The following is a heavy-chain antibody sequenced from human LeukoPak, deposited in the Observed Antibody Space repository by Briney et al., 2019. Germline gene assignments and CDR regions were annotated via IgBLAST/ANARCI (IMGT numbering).Heavy chain of an antibody. CDR2: INPNSGGT. CDR3: ARGDPMIVVVITTQLDY. Sequence: ASVKVSCKASGYTFTGYYMHWVRQAPGQGLEWMGWINPNSGGTNYAQKFQGRVTMTRDTSISTAYMELSRLRSDDTAVYYCARGDPMIVVVITTQLDYWGQGTLVTVSS. J-gene: IGHJ4*02. D-gene: IGHD3-22*01. CDR1: GYTFTGYY. V-gene: IGHV1-2*02.